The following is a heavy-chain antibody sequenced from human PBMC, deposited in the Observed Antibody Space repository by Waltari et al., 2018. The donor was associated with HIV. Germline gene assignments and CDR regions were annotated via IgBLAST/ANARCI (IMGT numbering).Heavy chain of an antibody. J-gene: IGHJ5*01. D-gene: IGHD3-10*01. CDR3: ARASLLQFGEAFDESPIGGCFDS. CDR1: GFSFSEYV. V-gene: IGHV3-21*01. Sequence: EVRLVESGVGQVKPGGSLRLSCAAPGFSFSEYVFTWVRPPPGTGLQWVSSISSSGSYIFYADSVKGRFTISRDNAKKALYLQMSNLRVEDTAVYYCARASLLQFGEAFDESPIGGCFDSWGRGALVTVFS. CDR2: ISSSGSYI.